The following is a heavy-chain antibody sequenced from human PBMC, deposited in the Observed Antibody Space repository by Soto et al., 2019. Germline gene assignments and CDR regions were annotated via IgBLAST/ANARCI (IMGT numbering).Heavy chain of an antibody. CDR2: ISTYSANT. CDR3: AKARGYGSGRNNHYYGMDV. J-gene: IGHJ6*02. Sequence: QFQMVQSGAEVKQPGASVKISCKTSGYTFSSYSINWVRQAPGQGLEWMAWISTYSANTHYAERVQGRVTVTLDTSARTAFMELRGLTSDDTAVYFCAKARGYGSGRNNHYYGMDVWGQGTTVTVSS. D-gene: IGHD3-10*01. CDR1: GYTFSSYS. V-gene: IGHV1-18*04.